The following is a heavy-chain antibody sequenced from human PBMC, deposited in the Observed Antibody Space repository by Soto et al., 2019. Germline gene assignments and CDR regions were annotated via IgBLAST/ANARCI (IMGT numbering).Heavy chain of an antibody. CDR1: GNSFARYW. CDR2: IYPGDSDT. J-gene: IGHJ6*02. V-gene: IGHV5-51*01. CDR3: ARHRRTGNHYYDHYGLDV. D-gene: IGHD7-27*01. Sequence: GESLRSSCRSSGNSFARYWIGWVRQMPGEGLEWMGIIYPGDSDTRYSPSFQGQVTISADKSISTAYVQWSSLKASDTAMYYCARHRRTGNHYYDHYGLDVWGQGTTVTVSS.